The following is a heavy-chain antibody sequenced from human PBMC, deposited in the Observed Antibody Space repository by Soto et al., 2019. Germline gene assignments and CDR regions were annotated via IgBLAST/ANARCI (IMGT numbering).Heavy chain of an antibody. CDR3: TRTVRSGSYDYSDY. CDR2: IRPKASSYTT. D-gene: IGHD3-22*01. CDR1: GFTFSDHH. Sequence: PGGSLRLSCVVSGFTFSDHHMDWVRQAPGEGLEWVARIRPKASSYTTEYAASVSGRFTISRDDSKNSLYLQMNMLITKDSAMYYCTRTVRSGSYDYSDYWGPGTLVTVSS. J-gene: IGHJ4*02. V-gene: IGHV3-72*01.